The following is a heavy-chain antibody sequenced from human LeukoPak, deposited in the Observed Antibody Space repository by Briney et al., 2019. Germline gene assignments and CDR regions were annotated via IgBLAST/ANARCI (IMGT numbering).Heavy chain of an antibody. J-gene: IGHJ4*02. CDR2: IIPILGIV. V-gene: IGHV1-69*04. Sequence: SVTVSCKASGVTFSSYTISWVRQAPGQGLEWMGRIIPILGIVNYAQTFQGRLTITADKSTSTAYMELSSLRSEDTAVYYCARDGAEDRYQYYFDYWGQGTLVTVSS. D-gene: IGHD2-21*01. CDR1: GVTFSSYT. CDR3: ARDGAEDRYQYYFDY.